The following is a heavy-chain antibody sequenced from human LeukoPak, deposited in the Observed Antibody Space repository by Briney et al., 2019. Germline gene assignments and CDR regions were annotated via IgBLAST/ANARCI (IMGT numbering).Heavy chain of an antibody. D-gene: IGHD6-19*01. CDR1: GYAFTGYY. V-gene: IGHV1-2*02. J-gene: IGHJ5*02. CDR3: AGEGVSIAVAGTIERNWFDP. Sequence: ASVKVSCKASGYAFTGYYMHWVRQAPGQGLEWMGWINPNSGGTNYAQKFQGRVTMTRDTSISTAYMELSRLRSDDTAVYYCAGEGVSIAVAGTIERNWFDPWGQGTLVTVSS. CDR2: INPNSGGT.